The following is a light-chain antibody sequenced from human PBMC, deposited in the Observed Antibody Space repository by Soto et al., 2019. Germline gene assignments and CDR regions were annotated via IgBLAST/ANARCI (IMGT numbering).Light chain of an antibody. Sequence: EIVLTQSPATLSLSPGERATLSCRASQSVSSYLAWYQQRPGQAPRLLISDASNRSTGIAAMFSGSGSGTYFTLTISSLEPEDFAVYYCQQRSNWPLTFVGGTNVEI. CDR3: QQRSNWPLT. V-gene: IGKV3-11*01. CDR2: DAS. CDR1: QSVSSY. J-gene: IGKJ4*01.